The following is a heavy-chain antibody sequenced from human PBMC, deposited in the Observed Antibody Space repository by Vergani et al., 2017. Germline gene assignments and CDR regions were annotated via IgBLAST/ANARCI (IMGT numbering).Heavy chain of an antibody. CDR1: GGSISSGSYY. CDR2: FYTGGGT. D-gene: IGHD1-14*01. V-gene: IGHV4-61*02. J-gene: IGHJ6*02. CDR3: AWDRLYHSTGPFLILDMDV. Sequence: QVQLQESGPGLVRPSQTLSLTCTVSGGSISSGSYYWSWFRQPAGKGLEWIGRFYTGGGTSYNPSLKSRVTISVDTSKNQFSLQLSSVTAAATAVYYFAWDRLYHSTGPFLILDMDVWGQGTTVTVSS.